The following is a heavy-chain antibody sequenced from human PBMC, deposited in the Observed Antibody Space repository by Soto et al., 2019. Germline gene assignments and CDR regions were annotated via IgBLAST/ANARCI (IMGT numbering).Heavy chain of an antibody. J-gene: IGHJ4*02. CDR3: ASDTAAAGIFDY. V-gene: IGHV1-18*01. CDR1: GYTFTSYG. D-gene: IGHD6-13*01. Sequence: QVQLVQSGAEVKKPGASVKVSCKASGYTFTSYGISWVRQAPGQGLEWMGWISAYNGNTNYALKLQGRITMTTDTSTSTAYMELRRLRSGDTAVYGCASDTAAAGIFDYWGQGTLVTVSS. CDR2: ISAYNGNT.